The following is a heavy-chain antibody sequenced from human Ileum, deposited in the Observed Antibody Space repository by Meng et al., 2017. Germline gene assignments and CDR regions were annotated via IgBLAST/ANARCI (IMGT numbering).Heavy chain of an antibody. D-gene: IGHD4-17*01. CDR1: GSTFNNYP. Sequence: VQLVQSGAEAKKTGSSVKVSCKASGSTFNNYPINWLRQAPGQGLEWMGGIIPIFNTSNYAQKFQDRVTITTDQSTSTTYIELSSLRFEDSAIYYCARAVYGDHANWLDPWGQGTLVTVSS. CDR2: IIPIFNTS. CDR3: ARAVYGDHANWLDP. J-gene: IGHJ5*02. V-gene: IGHV1-69*05.